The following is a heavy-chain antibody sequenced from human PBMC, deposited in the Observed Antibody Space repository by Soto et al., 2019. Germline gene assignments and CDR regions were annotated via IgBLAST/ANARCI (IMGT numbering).Heavy chain of an antibody. CDR3: ARDTSMQQLWPHYYGMDV. CDR1: GFTFSSYA. CDR2: ISYDGSNK. J-gene: IGHJ6*02. Sequence: GGSLRLSCAASGFTFSSYAMHWVRQAPGKGLEWVAVISYDGSNKYYADSVKGRFTISRDNSKNTLYLQMNSLRAEDTAVYYCARDTSMQQLWPHYYGMDVWGQGTTVTVSS. V-gene: IGHV3-30-3*01. D-gene: IGHD5-18*01.